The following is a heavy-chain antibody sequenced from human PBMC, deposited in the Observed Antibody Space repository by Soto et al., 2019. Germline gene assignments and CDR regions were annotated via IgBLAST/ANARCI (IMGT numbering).Heavy chain of an antibody. D-gene: IGHD4-17*01. V-gene: IGHV1-8*01. CDR1: GYTFTSYD. CDR3: ARESYGAYVAGLDWFDP. Sequence: QVQLVQSGAEVKKPGASVKVSCKASGYTFTSYDINWVRQATGQGLEWMGWMNPNSGNTGYAQKFQGRVTMTRNTSISTAYMELSSLRSEDTAVYYCARESYGAYVAGLDWFDPWGQGTLVTVSS. J-gene: IGHJ5*02. CDR2: MNPNSGNT.